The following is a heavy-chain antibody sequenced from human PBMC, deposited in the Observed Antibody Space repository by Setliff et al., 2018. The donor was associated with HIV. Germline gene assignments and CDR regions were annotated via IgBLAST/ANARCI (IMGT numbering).Heavy chain of an antibody. Sequence: SGPTLVNPTQTLTLTCTLSGLSLNISDVGVGWLRQPPGKALEWLALIYWNDDKRYSPSLKSRVTVTKDTAKNQVVLTMTNMDPADAATYFCAHSPDTWYFGEYFRHWGQGTLVTVST. D-gene: IGHD3-9*01. V-gene: IGHV2-5*01. J-gene: IGHJ1*01. CDR2: IYWNDDK. CDR1: GLSLNISDVG. CDR3: AHSPDTWYFGEYFRH.